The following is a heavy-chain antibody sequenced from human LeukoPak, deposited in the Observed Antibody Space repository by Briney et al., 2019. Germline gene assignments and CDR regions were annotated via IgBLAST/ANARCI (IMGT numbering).Heavy chain of an antibody. CDR2: ISSSGSTI. CDR1: GFTFSDYY. V-gene: IGHV3-11*01. CDR3: ARDAHSSGWYNYFDY. J-gene: IGHJ4*02. Sequence: GGSLRLSCAASGFTFSDYYMSWIRQAPGKGLEWVSYISSSGSTIYYADSVKGRFTISRDNAKNSLYLQMNSLRAEDTAVYYCARDAHSSGWYNYFDYWGQGTLVTVSS. D-gene: IGHD6-19*01.